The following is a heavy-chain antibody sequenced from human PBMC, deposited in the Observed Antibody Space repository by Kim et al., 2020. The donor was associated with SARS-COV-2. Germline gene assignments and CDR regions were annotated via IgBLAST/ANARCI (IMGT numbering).Heavy chain of an antibody. CDR2: ISGSGGST. CDR3: AKDRPATYYYGSGYFDY. D-gene: IGHD3-10*01. V-gene: IGHV3-23*01. Sequence: GGSLRLSCAASGFTFSSYAMSWVRQAPGKGLEWVSAISGSGGSTYYADSVKGRFTISRDNSKNTLYLQMNSLRAEDTAVYYCAKDRPATYYYGSGYFDYWGQGTLVTVSS. J-gene: IGHJ4*02. CDR1: GFTFSSYA.